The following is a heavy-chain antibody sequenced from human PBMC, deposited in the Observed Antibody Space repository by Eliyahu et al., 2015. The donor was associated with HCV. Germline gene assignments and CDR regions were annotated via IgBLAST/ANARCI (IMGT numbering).Heavy chain of an antibody. CDR3: AREVDYGDDRNAFDI. V-gene: IGHV4-34*01. Sequence: QVQLQQWGAGLLKPSETLSLTCAVSGGSLSGYYWSWIRQSPGKGLEWIGEISRSGDTNYNPSLKSRVTISVGTSDHQFSLNLSSVTAADTAVYYCAREVDYGDDRNAFDIWGQGTLVTVAS. CDR2: ISRSGDT. J-gene: IGHJ3*02. CDR1: GGSLSGYY. D-gene: IGHD4/OR15-4a*01.